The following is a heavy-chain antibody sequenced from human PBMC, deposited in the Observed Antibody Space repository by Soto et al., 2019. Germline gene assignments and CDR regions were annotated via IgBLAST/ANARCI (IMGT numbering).Heavy chain of an antibody. CDR3: ARERRSDWGGGFEFDY. V-gene: IGHV3-33*01. CDR2: IWYDGSRQ. D-gene: IGHD2-21*02. J-gene: IGHJ4*02. CDR1: GFTFSNYA. Sequence: QVQLVESGGGVVQPGRSLRLSCAASGFTFSNYAMHWIRQAPGTGLEWVAFIWYDGSRQYYADSVKGRFTISRDNPQNTLFLQMNSLRAEDTAVYYCARERRSDWGGGFEFDYWGQGTQVTVSS.